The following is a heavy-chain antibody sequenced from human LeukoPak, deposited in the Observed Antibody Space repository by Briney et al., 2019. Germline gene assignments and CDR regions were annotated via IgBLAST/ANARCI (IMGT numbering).Heavy chain of an antibody. Sequence: GGSLRLSCAASGFTFSSYSMNWVRQAPGKGLEWVSSISSSSSYIYYADSVKGRFTISRDNSKNTLYLQMNSVRAEDTAVYYCAKTHKTTALDYWGQGTLVTVSS. V-gene: IGHV3-21*04. D-gene: IGHD4-17*01. CDR2: ISSSSSYI. CDR3: AKTHKTTALDY. J-gene: IGHJ4*02. CDR1: GFTFSSYS.